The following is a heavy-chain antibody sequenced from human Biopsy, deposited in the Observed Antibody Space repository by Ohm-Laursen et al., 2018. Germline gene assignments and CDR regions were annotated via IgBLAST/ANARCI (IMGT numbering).Heavy chain of an antibody. CDR1: GFTFSGYG. CDR3: ARDRYYGSESYYSHYNMDV. CDR2: IWYDGSNK. Sequence: SLRLSCAASGFTFSGYGMHWVRQAPGKGLEWVAVIWYDGSNKYSADSVKGRFSISRDNSKNTVYLQMNSLRAADTAVYYCARDRYYGSESYYSHYNMDVWGQGTTVSVSS. D-gene: IGHD3-10*01. J-gene: IGHJ6*02. V-gene: IGHV3-33*01.